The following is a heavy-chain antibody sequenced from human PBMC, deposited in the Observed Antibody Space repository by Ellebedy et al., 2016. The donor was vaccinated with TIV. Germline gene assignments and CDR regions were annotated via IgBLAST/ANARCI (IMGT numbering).Heavy chain of an antibody. CDR1: GFTFSSYS. CDR3: ARVRSSAFEI. CDR2: ISSSSSTI. J-gene: IGHJ3*02. V-gene: IGHV3-48*01. Sequence: GESLKISCAASGFTFSSYSMNWVRQAPGKGLEWVSYISSSSSTIYYADSVKGRFTISRDNSKNTVSLQMNSLRVEDTAVYYCARVRSSAFEIWGQGTMVTVSS.